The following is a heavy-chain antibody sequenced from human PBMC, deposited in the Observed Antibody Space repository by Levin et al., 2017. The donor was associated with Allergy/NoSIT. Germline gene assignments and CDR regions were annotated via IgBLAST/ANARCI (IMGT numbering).Heavy chain of an antibody. V-gene: IGHV4-61*01. CDR1: GGSVSSGSYY. J-gene: IGHJ6*02. D-gene: IGHD1-1*01. CDR2: IYYSGTT. Sequence: PSETLSLTCTVSGGSVSSGSYYWSWIRQPPGKGLEWIGYIYYSGTTNYNPSLKRRVTMSLDTSKNQFSLKLSSGTAADTAVYYCARLPTWNYYGMEVWGQGTTVTVSS. CDR3: ARLPTWNYYGMEV.